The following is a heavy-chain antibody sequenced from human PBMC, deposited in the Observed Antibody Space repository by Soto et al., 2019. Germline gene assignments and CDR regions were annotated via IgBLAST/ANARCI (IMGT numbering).Heavy chain of an antibody. V-gene: IGHV3-30*18. CDR3: AKDLEVVVVAATLGFDY. CDR1: GFTFSSYG. CDR2: ISYDGSNK. Sequence: ESGGGVVQPGRSLRLSCAASGFTFSSYGMHWVRQAPGKGLEWVAVISYDGSNKYYADSVKGRFTISRDNSKNTLYLQMNSLRAEDTAVYYCAKDLEVVVVAATLGFDYWGQGTLVTVSS. D-gene: IGHD2-15*01. J-gene: IGHJ4*02.